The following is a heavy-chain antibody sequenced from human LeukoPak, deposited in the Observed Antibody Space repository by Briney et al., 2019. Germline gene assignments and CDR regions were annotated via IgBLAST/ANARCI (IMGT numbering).Heavy chain of an antibody. Sequence: SQTLSLTCAISGDSVSSNSAAWYWIRQSPSRGLEWLGRTYCNSKWYNDYAVSVKSRITINPDTSKNQFSLHLNSVTPEDTAVYYCAGDSSARPLEYWGQGTLVTVSS. CDR3: AGDSSARPLEY. J-gene: IGHJ4*02. CDR1: GDSVSSNSAA. D-gene: IGHD6-6*01. CDR2: TYCNSKWYN. V-gene: IGHV6-1*01.